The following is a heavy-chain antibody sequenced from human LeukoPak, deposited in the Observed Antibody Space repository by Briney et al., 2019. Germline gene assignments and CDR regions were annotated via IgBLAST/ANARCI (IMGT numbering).Heavy chain of an antibody. CDR1: GFTFSSYS. D-gene: IGHD2-21*01. J-gene: IGHJ3*02. CDR2: MSSSSSYI. Sequence: GESLRLSCAASGFTFSSYSMNWVRKAPGQGLEWVSSMSSSSSYIYYADSVKGRFTISRDNAKNSLYLQMNSLRAEDTAVYYCARVGAYCGGDCYSDAFDIWGQGTMVTVSS. V-gene: IGHV3-21*01. CDR3: ARVGAYCGGDCYSDAFDI.